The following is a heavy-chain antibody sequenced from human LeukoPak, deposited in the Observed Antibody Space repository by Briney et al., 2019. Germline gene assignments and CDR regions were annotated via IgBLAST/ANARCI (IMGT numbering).Heavy chain of an antibody. Sequence: SETLSLTCTVSGGSISSSSYYWGWIRQPPGKGLEWIGSIYYSGSTYYNPSLKSRVTISVDTSKNQFSLKLSSVTAADTAVYYCARPVSLTGTIEGWGQGTLVTVSS. D-gene: IGHD1-20*01. V-gene: IGHV4-39*01. CDR3: ARPVSLTGTIEG. CDR2: IYYSGST. CDR1: GGSISSSSYY. J-gene: IGHJ4*02.